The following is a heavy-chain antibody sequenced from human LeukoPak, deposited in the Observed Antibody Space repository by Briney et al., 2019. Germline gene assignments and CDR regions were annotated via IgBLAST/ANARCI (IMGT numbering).Heavy chain of an antibody. CDR2: IYYSGST. V-gene: IGHV4-30-4*01. Sequence: PSQTLSLTCTVSGGSISSGDYYWSWIRQPPGKGLEWIGYIYYSGSTYYNPSLKGRVTISVDTSKNQFSLKLSSVTAADTALYYCARVNLGEYYFDYWGQGTLVTVSS. J-gene: IGHJ4*02. CDR1: GGSISSGDYY. CDR3: ARVNLGEYYFDY.